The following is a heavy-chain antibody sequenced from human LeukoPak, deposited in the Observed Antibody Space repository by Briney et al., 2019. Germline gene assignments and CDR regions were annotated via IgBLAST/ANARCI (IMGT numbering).Heavy chain of an antibody. CDR2: IYHSGST. J-gene: IGHJ5*02. V-gene: IGHV4-38-2*02. CDR1: GYSISSGYY. Sequence: SETLSLTCTVSGYSISSGYYWGWIRQPPGKGLEWIGSIYHSGSTYYNPSLKGRVTISVDTSKNQFSLKLSSVTAADTAVYYCARDSLPYGSGTLNWFDPWGQGTLVTVSS. CDR3: ARDSLPYGSGTLNWFDP. D-gene: IGHD3-10*01.